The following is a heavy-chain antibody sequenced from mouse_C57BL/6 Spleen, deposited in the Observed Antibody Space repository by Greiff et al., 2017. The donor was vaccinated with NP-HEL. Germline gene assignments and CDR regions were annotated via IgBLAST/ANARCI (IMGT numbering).Heavy chain of an antibody. Sequence: EVQGVESGAELVRPGASVKLSCTASGFNIKDDYMHWVKQRPEQGLEWIGWIDPENGDTEYASKFQGKATITADTSSNTAYLQLSSLTSEDTAVYYCTPLYYYAMDYWGQGTSVTVSS. V-gene: IGHV14-4*01. CDR3: TPLYYYAMDY. CDR1: GFNIKDDY. J-gene: IGHJ4*01. CDR2: IDPENGDT.